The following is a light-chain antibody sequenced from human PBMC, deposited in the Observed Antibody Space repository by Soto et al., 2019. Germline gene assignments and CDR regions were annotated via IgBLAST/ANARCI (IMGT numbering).Light chain of an antibody. J-gene: IGLJ2*01. Sequence: QSVLTQPPSVSAAPGQTVTISCSGSHSNIGNNFVSWYQHLPGTAPKLLIYDNNKRPSGIPDRFSGSKSGTSATPGITGLQTGDEAEYYCGTWDYSLTAVVFGGGTQLTVL. CDR2: DNN. CDR1: HSNIGNNF. V-gene: IGLV1-51*01. CDR3: GTWDYSLTAVV.